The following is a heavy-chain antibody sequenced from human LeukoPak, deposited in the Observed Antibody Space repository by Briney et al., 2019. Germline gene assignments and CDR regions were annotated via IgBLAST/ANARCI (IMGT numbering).Heavy chain of an antibody. Sequence: ASVKVSCKASGYTFSGYYMHWVRQAPGQGLEWMGWINPNSGGTYYAQKFQGRVTITRNTSISTAYMELSSLRSEDTAVYYCARGLSPFWSGYSKRGIYNWFDPWGQGTLVTVSS. CDR3: ARGLSPFWSGYSKRGIYNWFDP. CDR2: INPNSGGT. J-gene: IGHJ5*02. CDR1: GYTFSGYY. V-gene: IGHV1-2*02. D-gene: IGHD3-3*01.